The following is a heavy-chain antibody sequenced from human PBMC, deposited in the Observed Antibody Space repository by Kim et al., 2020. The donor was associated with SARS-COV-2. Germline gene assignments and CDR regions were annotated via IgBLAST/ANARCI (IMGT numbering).Heavy chain of an antibody. D-gene: IGHD6-6*01. CDR3: ASHRPGGKGMDV. CDR2: INSDGSST. J-gene: IGHJ6*02. CDR1: GFSFSSYW. V-gene: IGHV3-74*01. Sequence: GGSLRLSCSASGFSFSSYWMHWVRQAPGKGLEWVSRINSDGSSTTYADSVKGRFTMSRDNAKNTLYLQMNGLRDEDTAVYYCASHRPGGKGMDVWGQGTTVTVS.